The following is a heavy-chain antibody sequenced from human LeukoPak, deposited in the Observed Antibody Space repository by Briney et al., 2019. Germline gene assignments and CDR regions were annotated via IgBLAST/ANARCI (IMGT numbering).Heavy chain of an antibody. V-gene: IGHV4-34*01. CDR1: GGSFSGYY. D-gene: IGHD2-2*01. CDR2: INHSGST. Sequence: PSETLSLTCAVYGGSFSGYYWSWIRQPPGKGLEWIGEINHSGSTNYNPSLKSRVTISVGTSKNQFSLKLSSVTAADTAVYYCASGPLVPAVTYANWFDPWGQGTLVTVSS. CDR3: ASGPLVPAVTYANWFDP. J-gene: IGHJ5*02.